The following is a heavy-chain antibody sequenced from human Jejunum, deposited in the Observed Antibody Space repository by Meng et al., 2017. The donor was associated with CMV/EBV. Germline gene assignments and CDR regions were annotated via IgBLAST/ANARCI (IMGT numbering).Heavy chain of an antibody. CDR3: VRAQRNIVGTITWFDP. CDR2: IYHSGST. D-gene: IGHD5-12*01. J-gene: IGHJ5*02. V-gene: IGHV4-30-4*01. Sequence: QVQLQDSGPGLVKPSQTLSLTCAVSGASISSGCCYWSWVRQSPGKGLEWIGYIYHSGSTYYSPSLKNRVTMSVDTSKNQFSMNMNSLTAADTAVYYCVRAQRNIVGTITWFDPWGQGTLVTVSS. CDR1: GASISSGCCY.